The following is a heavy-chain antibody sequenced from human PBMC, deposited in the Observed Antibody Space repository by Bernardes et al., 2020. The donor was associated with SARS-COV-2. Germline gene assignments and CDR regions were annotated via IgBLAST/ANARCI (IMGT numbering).Heavy chain of an antibody. J-gene: IGHJ4*02. V-gene: IGHV3-23*01. Sequence: GGSLSLSCAASGFTFTNYAMHWVRQAPGKGLEWVSAISDSGDSTFYSDSVKDRFTISRDNSKNTLYLQMNSLRAEDTAVYYCAKSRFSGSVQRGVIDSWGQGTLVTVSS. CDR1: GFTFTNYA. CDR3: AKSRFSGSVQRGVIDS. D-gene: IGHD3-10*01. CDR2: ISDSGDST.